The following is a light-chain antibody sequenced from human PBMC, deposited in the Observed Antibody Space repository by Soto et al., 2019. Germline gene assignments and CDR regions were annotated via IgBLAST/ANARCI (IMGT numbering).Light chain of an antibody. V-gene: IGKV3-11*01. CDR2: DVS. CDR3: HQRYNWPRVT. CDR1: QSVSNS. Sequence: EIVLTQSPATLSLSPGERVTLSCRASQSVSNSLAWYQQKPGQPPRLLIYDVSNRATGIPARFSGSGSGTDFTLTMTSLEPEDFAVYFCHQRYNWPRVTFGQGTQLEIK. J-gene: IGKJ5*01.